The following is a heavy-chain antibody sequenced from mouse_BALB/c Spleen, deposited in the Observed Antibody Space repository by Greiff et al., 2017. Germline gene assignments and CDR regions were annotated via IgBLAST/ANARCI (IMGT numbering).Heavy chain of an antibody. CDR3: ARGDWVYAMDY. CDR1: GFAFSSYD. CDR2: ISSGGGST. V-gene: IGHV5-12-1*01. Sequence: EVQGVESGGGLVKPGGSLKLSCAASGFAFSSYDMSWVRQTPEKRLEWVAYISSGGGSTYYPDTVKGRFTISRDNAKNTLYLQMSSLKSEDTAMYYCARGDWVYAMDYWGQGTSVTVSS. D-gene: IGHD4-1*01. J-gene: IGHJ4*01.